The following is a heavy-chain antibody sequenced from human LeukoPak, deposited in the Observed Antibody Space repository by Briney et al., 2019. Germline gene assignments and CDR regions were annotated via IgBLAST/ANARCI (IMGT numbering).Heavy chain of an antibody. D-gene: IGHD3-10*01. J-gene: IGHJ6*03. CDR3: ARTPLTYYYGSGSYYKSYYYYYMDV. V-gene: IGHV4-59*01. CDR1: GGSISSYY. Sequence: SETLSLTCTVSGGSISSYYWSWIRQPPGKGLEWIGYIYYSGGTNYNPSLKSRVTISVDTSKNQFSLKLSSVTAADTAVYYCARTPLTYYYGSGSYYKSYYYYYMDVWGKGTTVTVSS. CDR2: IYYSGGT.